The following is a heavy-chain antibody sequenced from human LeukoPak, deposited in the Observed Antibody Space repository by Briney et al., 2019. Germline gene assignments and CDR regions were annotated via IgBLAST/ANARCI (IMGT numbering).Heavy chain of an antibody. CDR2: INHSGRA. CDR1: GGSFRGYS. Sequence: PSETLSLTCDVHGGSFRGYSWNWIRQPPGKGLEWIGEINHSGRAKYNPSLKSRVTISLETSNNAFSLKVSSVTAADTAVYYCARPVPSRLGWFDPWGQGTLVTVSS. CDR3: ARPVPSRLGWFDP. J-gene: IGHJ5*02. D-gene: IGHD1-1*01. V-gene: IGHV4-34*01.